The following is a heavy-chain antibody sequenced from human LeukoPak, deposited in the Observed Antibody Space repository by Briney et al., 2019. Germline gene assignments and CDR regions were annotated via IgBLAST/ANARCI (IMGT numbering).Heavy chain of an antibody. CDR1: GFTFSSYS. J-gene: IGHJ4*02. D-gene: IGHD3-9*01. CDR3: ARGYYDILTGPQDY. CDR2: VSSSSSTI. V-gene: IGHV3-48*04. Sequence: GGSLRLSCAASGFTFSSYSMNWVRQAPGKGLEWVSYVSSSSSTIYYADSVKGRFTISRDNDKNSLYLQMNSLRVEDMAVYYCARGYYDILTGPQDYWGQGTLVTVSS.